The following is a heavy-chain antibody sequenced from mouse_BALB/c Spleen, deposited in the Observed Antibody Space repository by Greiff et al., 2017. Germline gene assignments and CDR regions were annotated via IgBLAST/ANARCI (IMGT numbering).Heavy chain of an antibody. CDR3: AISDYDAMDY. CDR1: GYTFTSYW. V-gene: IGHV1-7*01. D-gene: IGHD1-3*01. J-gene: IGHJ4*01. Sequence: QVQLLQSGAELAKPGASVKMSCKASGYTFTSYWMHWVNQRPGQGLEWIGYINLSTGYTEYNQKFKDKATLTADKSSSTAYMQLSRLTSEDSAVYNCAISDYDAMDYWGQGTSVTVSS. CDR2: INLSTGYT.